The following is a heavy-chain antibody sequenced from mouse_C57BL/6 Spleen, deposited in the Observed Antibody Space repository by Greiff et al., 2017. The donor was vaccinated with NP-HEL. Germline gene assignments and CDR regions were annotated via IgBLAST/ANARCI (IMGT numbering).Heavy chain of an antibody. V-gene: IGHV7-3*01. CDR3: ARYIGDYFDY. Sequence: EVKLMESGGGLVQPGGSLSLSCAASGFTFTDYYMSWVRQPPGKALEWLGFIRNKANGYTTEYSASVKGRFTISRDNSQSILYLQMNALRAEDSATYYCARYIGDYFDYWGQGTTLTVSS. D-gene: IGHD3-3*01. CDR2: IRNKANGYTT. J-gene: IGHJ2*01. CDR1: GFTFTDYY.